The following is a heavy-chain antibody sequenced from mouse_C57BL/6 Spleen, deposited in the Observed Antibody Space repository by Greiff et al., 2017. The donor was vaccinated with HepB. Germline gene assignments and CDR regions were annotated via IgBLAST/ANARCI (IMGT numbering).Heavy chain of an antibody. CDR2: IYPRSGNT. D-gene: IGHD2-4*01. CDR1: GYTFTSYG. J-gene: IGHJ4*01. Sequence: QVQLQQSGAELARPGASVKLSCKASGYTFTSYGISWVKQRTGQGLEWIGEIYPRSGNTYYNEKFKGKATLTADKSSSTAYMELRSLTSEDSAVYFCARSYDYEYYYAMDYWGQGISVTVSS. CDR3: ARSYDYEYYYAMDY. V-gene: IGHV1-81*01.